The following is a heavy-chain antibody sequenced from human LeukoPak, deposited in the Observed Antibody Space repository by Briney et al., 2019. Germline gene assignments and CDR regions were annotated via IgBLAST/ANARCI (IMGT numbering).Heavy chain of an antibody. Sequence: PSETLSLTCTVSGGSISSNNFYGGLIRQPPGKGLEWIGSIYSGGSTFYNPSLKSRVTLSVDTSKNQFSLKLSSVTAADTAVYYCARGAPRAAATSRPFDYWGQGTLVTVSS. CDR3: ARGAPRAAATSRPFDY. CDR1: GGSISSNNFY. J-gene: IGHJ4*02. V-gene: IGHV4-39*07. D-gene: IGHD6-13*01. CDR2: IYSGGST.